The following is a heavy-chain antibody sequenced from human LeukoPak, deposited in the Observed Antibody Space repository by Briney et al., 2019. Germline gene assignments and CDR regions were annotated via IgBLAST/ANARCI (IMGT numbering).Heavy chain of an antibody. CDR2: IDPSDSYT. CDR1: GYSFTSHW. Sequence: GESLKISCKGSGYSFTSHWISWVRQMPGKGLEWMGTIDPSDSYTNYSPSFQGHVTISADKSISTAYLQWSSLKASDTAMYYCARHAVVTAVDYWGQGTLVTVSS. CDR3: ARHAVVTAVDY. J-gene: IGHJ4*02. D-gene: IGHD2-21*02. V-gene: IGHV5-10-1*01.